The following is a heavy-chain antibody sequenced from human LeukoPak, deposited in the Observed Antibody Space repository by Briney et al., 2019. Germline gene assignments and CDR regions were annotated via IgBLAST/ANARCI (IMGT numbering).Heavy chain of an antibody. D-gene: IGHD1-26*01. CDR3: ANALGAHYFGS. CDR1: GFTFSSYS. V-gene: IGHV3-7*05. Sequence: GRSLRLSCAASGFTFSSYSMNWVRQAPGKWLERVANIKQYGSETYYVDSVRGRFTISRDDAKSSLFLQMNSLRAEDTAVYYCANALGAHYFGSWGQGTLVTVSP. CDR2: IKQYGSET. J-gene: IGHJ4*02.